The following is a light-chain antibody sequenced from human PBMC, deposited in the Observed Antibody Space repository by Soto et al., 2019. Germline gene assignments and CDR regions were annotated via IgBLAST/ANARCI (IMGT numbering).Light chain of an antibody. V-gene: IGLV2-11*01. CDR2: DVT. J-gene: IGLJ1*01. CDR3: CSYADNYFYV. CDR1: SNDVGAYHY. Sequence: QSALTQPRSVSGSPGQSVTISCTRTSNDVGAYHYVSWYQHHPGKAPKLIIYDVTQRPSGIPDRFSGSKSGNTASLTISGLQADDEADYHCCSYADNYFYVFGTGTKLTVL.